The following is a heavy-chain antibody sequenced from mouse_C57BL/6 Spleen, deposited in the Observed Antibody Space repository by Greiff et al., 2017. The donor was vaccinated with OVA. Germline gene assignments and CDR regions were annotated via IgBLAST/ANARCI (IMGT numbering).Heavy chain of an antibody. CDR1: GYTFTSYG. J-gene: IGHJ3*01. Sequence: QVQLQQSGAELARPGASVKLSCKASGYTFTSYGISWVKQRTGQGLEWIGEIYPRSGNTYYNEKFKGKATLTADKSSSTAYMELRSLTSEDSAVYFCARERVLGDYDAWFAYWGQGTLVTVSA. D-gene: IGHD2-4*01. CDR2: IYPRSGNT. V-gene: IGHV1-81*01. CDR3: ARERVLGDYDAWFAY.